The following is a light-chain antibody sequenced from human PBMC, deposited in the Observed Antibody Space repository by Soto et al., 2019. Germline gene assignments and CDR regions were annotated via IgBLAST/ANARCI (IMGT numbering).Light chain of an antibody. CDR2: GAS. V-gene: IGKV3-15*01. Sequence: EIVLTQSPGTLSLSPGERSTLCFRSSQSVTNNQFAWFRQKPGQAPRLLIYGASTRATGIPARFSGSGSGTEFTLTISSLQSEDFAVYYCQQYNNWPRTFGQGTKVDIK. J-gene: IGKJ1*01. CDR1: QSVTNN. CDR3: QQYNNWPRT.